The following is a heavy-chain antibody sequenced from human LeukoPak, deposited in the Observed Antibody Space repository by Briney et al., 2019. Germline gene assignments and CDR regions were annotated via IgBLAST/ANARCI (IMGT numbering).Heavy chain of an antibody. CDR3: ASGNWGCKTNCDYFDH. Sequence: GGSLRLSCAASGFTFSSYWMHWVRQAPGKGLVWVSRISSDGSRISYADSVKGRFTISRDNAKNSLYLQMNTLRAEDTAVYYCASGNWGCKTNCDYFDHWGQGTLVTVSS. V-gene: IGHV3-74*01. J-gene: IGHJ4*02. CDR1: GFTFSSYW. D-gene: IGHD1-1*01. CDR2: ISSDGSRI.